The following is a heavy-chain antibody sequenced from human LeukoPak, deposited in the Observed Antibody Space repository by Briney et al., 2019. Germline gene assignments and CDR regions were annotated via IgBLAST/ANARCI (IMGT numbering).Heavy chain of an antibody. Sequence: GGSLRLSCAASGFTFSSYWMSWVRQAPGKGLEWLANIKQDGSEKYYVDSVKGRFTISRDNAKNSLYLQMNSLRAEDTAVYYCAKLWSTYYYGYDYWGQGTLVTVSS. CDR3: AKLWSTYYYGYDY. V-gene: IGHV3-7*03. D-gene: IGHD3-10*01. CDR1: GFTFSSYW. CDR2: IKQDGSEK. J-gene: IGHJ4*02.